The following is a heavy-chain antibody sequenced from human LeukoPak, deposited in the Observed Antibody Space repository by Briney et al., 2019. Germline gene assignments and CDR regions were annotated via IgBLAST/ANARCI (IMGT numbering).Heavy chain of an antibody. CDR3: ARLGYSLYYYYYYGMDV. Sequence: ASVKVSCKASGYTFTSYGISWVRQAPGQGLEWMGWISAYNGNTNYAQKLQGRVTMTTGTSTSTAYMELRSLRSDDTAVYYCARLGYSLYYYYYYGMDVWGQGTTVTVSS. D-gene: IGHD5-18*01. V-gene: IGHV1-18*01. J-gene: IGHJ6*02. CDR2: ISAYNGNT. CDR1: GYTFTSYG.